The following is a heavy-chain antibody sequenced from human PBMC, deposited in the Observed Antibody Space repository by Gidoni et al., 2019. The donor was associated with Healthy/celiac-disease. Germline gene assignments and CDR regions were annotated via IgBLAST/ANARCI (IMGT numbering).Heavy chain of an antibody. Sequence: EVQLLESGGGLVQPGGSLRLSCAASGFTFSSYAMSWVRQAPGKGLEWVSANSGSGGSTYYADSVKGRFTISRDNSKNTLYLQMNSLRAEDTAVYYCAKDSWDYYDSSGYYKAFYYYGMDVWGQGTTVTVSS. D-gene: IGHD3-22*01. V-gene: IGHV3-23*01. CDR2: NSGSGGST. CDR3: AKDSWDYYDSSGYYKAFYYYGMDV. CDR1: GFTFSSYA. J-gene: IGHJ6*02.